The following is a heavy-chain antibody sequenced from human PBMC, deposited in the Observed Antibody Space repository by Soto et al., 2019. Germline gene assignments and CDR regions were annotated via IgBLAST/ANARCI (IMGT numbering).Heavy chain of an antibody. J-gene: IGHJ6*02. V-gene: IGHV4-59*01. CDR3: ARGNGVQARKYYDFWSGYSNGMDV. CDR2: IYYSGST. Sequence: SETLSLTCTVSGGSISSYYWSWIRQPPGKGLEWIGYIYYSGSTNYNPSLKSRVTISVDTSKNQFSLKLSSVTAADTAVYYCARGNGVQARKYYDFWSGYSNGMDVWGPGTTVTVYS. CDR1: GGSISSYY. D-gene: IGHD3-3*01.